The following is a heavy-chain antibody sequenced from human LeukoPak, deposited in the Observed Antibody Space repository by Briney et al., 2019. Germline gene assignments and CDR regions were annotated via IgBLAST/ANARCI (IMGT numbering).Heavy chain of an antibody. CDR3: ARDLDSGSYSPYYYYGMDV. V-gene: IGHV4-4*07. Sequence: SETLSLTCSVSGGSISSYYWSWIRQPAGKGLEWIGRIYTSGSTNYNPSLKSRVTMSVDTSKNQFPLKLSSVTAADTAVYYCARDLDSGSYSPYYYYGMDVWGQGTTVTVSS. J-gene: IGHJ6*02. CDR1: GGSISSYY. CDR2: IYTSGST. D-gene: IGHD1-26*01.